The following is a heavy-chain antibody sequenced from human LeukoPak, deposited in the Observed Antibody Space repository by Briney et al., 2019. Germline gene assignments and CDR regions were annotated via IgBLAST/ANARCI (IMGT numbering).Heavy chain of an antibody. D-gene: IGHD2-2*01. Sequence: GGSLRLSCAASGFTFSTYWMAWVRQAPGKGLEWVANIKYDGIEKYYVDSVKGRFTISRDNAKKSLYLQMNSLRDEDTAVYYCARDLVTESTGDWFDPWGQGTLVTVSS. V-gene: IGHV3-7*01. J-gene: IGHJ5*02. CDR1: GFTFSTYW. CDR2: IKYDGIEK. CDR3: ARDLVTESTGDWFDP.